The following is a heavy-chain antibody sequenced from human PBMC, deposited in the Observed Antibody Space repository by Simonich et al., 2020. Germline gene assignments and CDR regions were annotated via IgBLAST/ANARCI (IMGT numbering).Heavy chain of an antibody. D-gene: IGHD2-15*01. V-gene: IGHV4-61*01. Sequence: QVQLQESGPGLVKPSETLSLTCAVSGYSISSGYYWSWNRQPPGKGLEWIGYIYYSGGTNYNPSLKSRVTISVDTSKNQFSLKLSSVTAADTAVYYCARGGLYFDYWGQGTLVTVSS. J-gene: IGHJ4*02. CDR2: IYYSGGT. CDR3: ARGGLYFDY. CDR1: GYSISSGYY.